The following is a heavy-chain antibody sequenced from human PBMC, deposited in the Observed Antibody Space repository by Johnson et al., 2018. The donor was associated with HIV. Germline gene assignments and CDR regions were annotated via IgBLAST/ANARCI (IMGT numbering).Heavy chain of an antibody. D-gene: IGHD3-10*01. CDR1: GFTFSSHA. CDR3: ARAGPRGDAFDI. Sequence: VQVLESGGGVVQPGRSLRLSCAASGFTFSSHAMHWVRQAPGKGLEWVAFISFDGTSKYYADSVKGRFTISRDNSKNTLYLQMNSLRAEDTAVYYCARAGPRGDAFDIWGQWTMVTVSS. V-gene: IGHV3-30*04. CDR2: ISFDGTSK. J-gene: IGHJ3*02.